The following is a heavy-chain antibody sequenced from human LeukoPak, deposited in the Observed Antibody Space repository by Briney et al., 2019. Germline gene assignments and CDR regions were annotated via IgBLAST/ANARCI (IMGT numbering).Heavy chain of an antibody. V-gene: IGHV3-66*01. CDR1: GFTVSSNY. D-gene: IGHD4-17*01. J-gene: IGHJ4*02. Sequence: SGGSLRLSCAASGFTVSSNYINWVRQAPGKGLEWVSLIYGSTSADYADSVKGRFTISRDTSMNTVYLQMNSLRAEDTAVYYCARLNFGDDYWGQGTLVIVSS. CDR2: IYGSTSA. CDR3: ARLNFGDDY.